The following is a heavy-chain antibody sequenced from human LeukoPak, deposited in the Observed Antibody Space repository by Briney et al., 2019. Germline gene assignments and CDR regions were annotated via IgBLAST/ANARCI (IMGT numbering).Heavy chain of an antibody. CDR2: IIPILGIA. CDR1: GGTFSSYT. CDR3: ARADCSSTSCYHYFDY. D-gene: IGHD2-2*01. J-gene: IGHJ4*02. V-gene: IGHV1-69*02. Sequence: SVKVSCKASGGTFSSYTISWVRQAPGQGLEWMGRIIPILGIANYAQKFQGRVTITADKSTSTAYMELSSLRSEDTAVYYCARADCSSTSCYHYFDYWGQGTLVTVS.